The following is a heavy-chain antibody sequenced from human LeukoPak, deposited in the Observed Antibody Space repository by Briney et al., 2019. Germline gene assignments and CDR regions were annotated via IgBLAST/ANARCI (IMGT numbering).Heavy chain of an antibody. CDR2: IYPGDSDT. Sequence: GESLKISCKGSGYRFASYWIGWVRQMPGKGLEWMGIIYPGDSDTRYSPSFQGQVTISADKSISTAYLQWSSLKASDTAMYYCARQKYMVRGVNAFDIWGQGTMVTVSS. V-gene: IGHV5-51*01. CDR1: GYRFASYW. CDR3: ARQKYMVRGVNAFDI. J-gene: IGHJ3*02. D-gene: IGHD3-10*01.